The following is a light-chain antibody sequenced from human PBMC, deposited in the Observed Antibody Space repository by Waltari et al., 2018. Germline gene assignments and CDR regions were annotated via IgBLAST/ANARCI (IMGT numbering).Light chain of an antibody. V-gene: IGLV3-1*01. CDR1: KLGNRY. Sequence: SYELTQSPSVSVSPGLTASITCAGDKLGNRYVTWYQQKPGQSPVLVIYQDNRRPSWIPERFSGSNAGNTATLTISGTQAMDEADYYCQAWDSSTAVFGGGTKLTVL. J-gene: IGLJ2*01. CDR2: QDN. CDR3: QAWDSSTAV.